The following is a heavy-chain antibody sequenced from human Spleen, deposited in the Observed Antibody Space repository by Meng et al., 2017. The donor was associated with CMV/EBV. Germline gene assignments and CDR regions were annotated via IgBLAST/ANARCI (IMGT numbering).Heavy chain of an antibody. J-gene: IGHJ5*02. CDR1: FSNAW. D-gene: IGHD2-2*01. CDR2: ISTRGTVI. CDR3: ARFGEMDCTPTSCYFSYFDP. V-gene: IGHV3-11*01. Sequence: FSNAWMSWVRQAPGKGLEWISYISTRGTVIYHGDSVKGRFTISRDDANNSLYLQMNSLRAEDTAVYYCARFGEMDCTPTSCYFSYFDPWGPGTLVTVSS.